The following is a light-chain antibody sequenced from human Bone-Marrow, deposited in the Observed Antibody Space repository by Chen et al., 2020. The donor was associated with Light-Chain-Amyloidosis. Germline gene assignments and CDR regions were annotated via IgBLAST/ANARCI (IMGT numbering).Light chain of an antibody. Sequence: SYELSQPPSVSVSPGQTARITCSGDDLPTKYAYWYQQKPGQAPVLVIHRDTERPSGISERFSGSSSGTTATLTISGVQAEDEADYNCQSADSSGTYEVIFGGGTKLTDL. CDR3: QSADSSGTYEVI. V-gene: IGLV3-25*03. J-gene: IGLJ2*01. CDR2: RDT. CDR1: DLPTKY.